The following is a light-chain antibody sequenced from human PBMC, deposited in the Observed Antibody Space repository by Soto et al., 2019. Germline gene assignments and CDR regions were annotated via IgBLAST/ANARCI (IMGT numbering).Light chain of an antibody. J-gene: IGKJ2*01. CDR3: QQYGSSGYT. CDR1: QSVSSSY. V-gene: IGKV3-20*01. CDR2: GAS. Sequence: EIVLTQSPGTLSLSPGERATLSCRASQSVSSSYLAWYQQKPGQAPRPLIYGASSRATGLPDRFSGSGSGTDFTLTINRLEPEDFAVYYCQQYGSSGYTFGQGTKLEIK.